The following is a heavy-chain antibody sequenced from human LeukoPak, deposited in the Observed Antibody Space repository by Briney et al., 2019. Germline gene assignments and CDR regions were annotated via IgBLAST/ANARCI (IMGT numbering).Heavy chain of an antibody. CDR1: SGSISSTTYY. J-gene: IGHJ3*02. D-gene: IGHD1-26*01. CDR2: INHSGST. CDR3: ARGGGSGSSTPADAFDT. Sequence: SETLSLTCTVSSGSISSTTYYWSWIRQPPGKGLEWIGEINHSGSTNYNPSLKSRVTISVDTSKNQFSLKLSSVTAADTAVYYCARGGGSGSSTPADAFDTWGQGTMVTVSS. V-gene: IGHV4-39*07.